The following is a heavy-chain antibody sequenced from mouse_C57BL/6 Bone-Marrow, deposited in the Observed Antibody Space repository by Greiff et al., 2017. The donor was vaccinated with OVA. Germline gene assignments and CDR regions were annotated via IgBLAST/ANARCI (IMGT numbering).Heavy chain of an antibody. Sequence: VKLVESGAELARPGASVKLSCKASGYTFTSYGISWVKQRTGQGLEWIGEIYPRSGNTYYNEKFKGKATLTADKSSSTAYMELRSLTSEDSAVYFCARGDYFYAMDYWGQGTSVTVSS. V-gene: IGHV1-81*01. CDR3: ARGDYFYAMDY. D-gene: IGHD1-1*01. CDR2: IYPRSGNT. J-gene: IGHJ4*01. CDR1: GYTFTSYG.